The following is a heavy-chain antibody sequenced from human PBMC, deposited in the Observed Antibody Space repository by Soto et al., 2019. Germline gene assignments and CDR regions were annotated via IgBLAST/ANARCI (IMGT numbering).Heavy chain of an antibody. J-gene: IGHJ2*01. CDR1: GFTFSSYG. Sequence: QVQLVESGGGVVQPGRSLRLSCAASGFTFSSYGMHWVRQAPGKGLEWVAVISYDGSNKYYADSVKGRFTISRDNSKNTLYLQMDSLRAEDTAGYYWAKDRVGASPLWYLDLWGRGTLVTVSS. V-gene: IGHV3-30*18. CDR2: ISYDGSNK. CDR3: AKDRVGASPLWYLDL. D-gene: IGHD1-26*01.